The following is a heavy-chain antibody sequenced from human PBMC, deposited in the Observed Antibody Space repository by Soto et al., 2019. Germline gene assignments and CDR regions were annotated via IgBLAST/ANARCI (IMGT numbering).Heavy chain of an antibody. CDR1: GGSVSSGSYY. CDR3: ARTLYSGSYYGFDY. CDR2: IYYSGST. D-gene: IGHD1-26*01. J-gene: IGHJ4*02. V-gene: IGHV4-61*01. Sequence: SETLSLTCTVSGGSVSSGSYYWSWIRQPPGKGLEWIGYIYYSGSTNYNPSLKSRVTISVDTSKNQFSLKLSSVTAAGTAVYYCARTLYSGSYYGFDYWGQGTLVTVSS.